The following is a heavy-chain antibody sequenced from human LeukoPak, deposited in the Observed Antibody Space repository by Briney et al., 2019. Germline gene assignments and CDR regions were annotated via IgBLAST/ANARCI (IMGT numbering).Heavy chain of an antibody. CDR3: ARAEYDFSPGFDY. V-gene: IGHV4-59*01. CDR2: IYYSGST. Sequence: SETLSLTCTVSGGSISSYYWSWIRQPPGKGLEWIGYIYYSGSTNYNPSLKSRVTISVDTSKNQFSLKLSSVTAADTAVYYCARAEYDFSPGFDYWGLGTLVTVSS. D-gene: IGHD3-3*01. J-gene: IGHJ4*02. CDR1: GGSISSYY.